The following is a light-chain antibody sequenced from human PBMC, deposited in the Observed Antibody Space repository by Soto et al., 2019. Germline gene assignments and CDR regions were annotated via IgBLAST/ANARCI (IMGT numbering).Light chain of an antibody. CDR3: QQYNNSPYT. V-gene: IGKV3-15*01. CDR2: GAS. Sequence: EIVMTKSPATLSVSPGERATLSCRASQSVSSNLAWYQQKPGQAPRLLIYGASTRATGIPARFSGSGSGTELTLTISSLQSEDFAVYYCQQYNNSPYTFGQGTKLEIK. CDR1: QSVSSN. J-gene: IGKJ2*01.